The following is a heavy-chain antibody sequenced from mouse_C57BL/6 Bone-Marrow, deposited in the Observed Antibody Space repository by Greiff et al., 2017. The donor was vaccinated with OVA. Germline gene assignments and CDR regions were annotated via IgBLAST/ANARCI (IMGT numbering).Heavy chain of an antibody. CDR3: ARSDSYAMDY. V-gene: IGHV5-4*03. CDR1: GFTFSSYA. Sequence: EVMLVESGGGLVKPGGSLKLSCAASGFTFSSYAMSWVRQTPEKRLEWVATISDSGSYTYYPDNVKGRFTISRDNAKNNLYLQMSHLKSEDTAMYYCARSDSYAMDYWGQGTSVTVSS. CDR2: ISDSGSYT. J-gene: IGHJ4*01.